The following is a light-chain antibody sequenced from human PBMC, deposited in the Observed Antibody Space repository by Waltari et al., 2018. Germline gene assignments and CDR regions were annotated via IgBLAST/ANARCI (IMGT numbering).Light chain of an antibody. Sequence: EIVLTQSPGTLSLSPGERATLSCRASQSVSSSYLAWYQQKPGQAPRLLIYGASIRATGIPDRFSGSGSGTDFTLTISRLEPEDFAVYYCQQYAAGWTFGQGTKVEIK. CDR2: GAS. CDR3: QQYAAGWT. CDR1: QSVSSSY. J-gene: IGKJ1*01. V-gene: IGKV3-20*01.